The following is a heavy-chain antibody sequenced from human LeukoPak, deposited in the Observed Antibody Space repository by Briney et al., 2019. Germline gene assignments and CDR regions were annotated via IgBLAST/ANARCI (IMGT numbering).Heavy chain of an antibody. CDR3: ARDGSGITMIVVAHNWFDP. CDR1: GFTFSSHW. CDR2: IKKDGSEK. Sequence: GGSLRLSCAASGFTFSSHWMSWVRQAPGKGLEWVANIKKDGSEKYYVDAVKGRFTISRDNAKTSLYLQMNSLRAEDTAVYYCARDGSGITMIVVAHNWFDPWGQGTLVTVSS. V-gene: IGHV3-7*01. D-gene: IGHD3-22*01. J-gene: IGHJ5*02.